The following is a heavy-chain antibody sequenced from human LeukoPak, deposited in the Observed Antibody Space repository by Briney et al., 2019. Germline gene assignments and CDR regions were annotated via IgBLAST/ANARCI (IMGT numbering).Heavy chain of an antibody. Sequence: SETLSLTCTVSGGSISSYYWSWIRQPPGKGLERIGYIYYSGSTNYNPSLKSRVTISVDTSKNQFSLKLSSVTAADTAVYYCARHSYYGSGSTLYYFDYWGQGTLVTVSS. D-gene: IGHD3-10*01. V-gene: IGHV4-59*08. CDR1: GGSISSYY. J-gene: IGHJ4*02. CDR3: ARHSYYGSGSTLYYFDY. CDR2: IYYSGST.